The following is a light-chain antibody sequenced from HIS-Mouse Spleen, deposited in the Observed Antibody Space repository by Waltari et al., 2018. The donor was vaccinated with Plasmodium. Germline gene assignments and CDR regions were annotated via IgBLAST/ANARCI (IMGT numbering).Light chain of an antibody. CDR3: YSTDSSGNHRV. V-gene: IGLV3-10*01. CDR2: EDS. CDR1: ALPKKY. Sequence: SYELPQPPSVSVSPGQTARITSPGDALPKKYAYWYQQKSGQAPVLVIYEDSKRPSGIPERFSGSSSGTMATLTISGAQVEDEADYYCYSTDSSGNHRVFGGGTKLTVL. J-gene: IGLJ3*02.